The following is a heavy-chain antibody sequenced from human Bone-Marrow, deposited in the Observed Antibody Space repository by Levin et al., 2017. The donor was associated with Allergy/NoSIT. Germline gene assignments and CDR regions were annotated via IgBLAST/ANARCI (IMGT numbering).Heavy chain of an antibody. D-gene: IGHD6-19*01. CDR2: VKYDGSNK. V-gene: IGHV3-33*01. CDR1: GFTFSSYG. Sequence: LGESLKISCAASGFTFSSYGMHWVRQAPGKGLEWVAIVKYDGSNKYYADSVKGRFTISRDNSKNTLYLQMNSLRAEDTAVYYCARVVAVAGPARPNQYYHYMDVWGKGTTVTVSS. J-gene: IGHJ6*03. CDR3: ARVVAVAGPARPNQYYHYMDV.